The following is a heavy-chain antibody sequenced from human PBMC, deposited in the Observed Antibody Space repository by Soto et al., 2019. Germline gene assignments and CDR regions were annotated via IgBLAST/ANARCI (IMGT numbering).Heavy chain of an antibody. CDR2: IYYSGST. CDR3: ARNYYGSGSYSDY. D-gene: IGHD3-10*01. J-gene: IGHJ4*02. V-gene: IGHV4-39*01. Sequence: SESLSLTCTVSGGSISSSSYYWGWIRQPPGKGLEWIGSIYYSGSTYYNPSLKSRVTISVDTSKNQFSLKLSSVTAADTAVYYCARNYYGSGSYSDYWGQGTLVTVSS. CDR1: GGSISSSSYY.